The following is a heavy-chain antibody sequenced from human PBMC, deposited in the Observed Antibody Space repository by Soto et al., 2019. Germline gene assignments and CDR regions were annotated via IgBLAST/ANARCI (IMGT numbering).Heavy chain of an antibody. Sequence: SVKVSCKASPGTFSSYAISWVRQAPGQGLEWMGGIIPIFGTANYAQKFQGRVTITADESTSTAYMELSSLRSEDTAVYYCARATLDGSGYYYYYGMDVWGQGTTVTV. CDR3: ARATLDGSGYYYYYGMDV. D-gene: IGHD3-10*01. CDR1: PGTFSSYA. CDR2: IIPIFGTA. V-gene: IGHV1-69*13. J-gene: IGHJ6*02.